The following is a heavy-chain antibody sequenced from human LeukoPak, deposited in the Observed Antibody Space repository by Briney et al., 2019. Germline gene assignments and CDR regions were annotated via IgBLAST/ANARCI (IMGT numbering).Heavy chain of an antibody. J-gene: IGHJ4*02. Sequence: GGSLRLSCAASGFTFSNYAVSWVRQAPGKGLEWVSAFSGSGVSTYYADSVKGWFTISRDNSKNTLYLQMNSLRAEDTAVYYCAKAGSMATPTPYYFDYWGQGTLVTVSS. CDR2: FSGSGVST. V-gene: IGHV3-23*01. D-gene: IGHD5-24*01. CDR3: AKAGSMATPTPYYFDY. CDR1: GFTFSNYA.